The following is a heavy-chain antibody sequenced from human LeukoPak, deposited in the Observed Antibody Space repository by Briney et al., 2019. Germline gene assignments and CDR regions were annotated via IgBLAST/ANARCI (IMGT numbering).Heavy chain of an antibody. CDR2: IYTSGST. D-gene: IGHD3-3*01. CDR1: GGSISSYY. CDR3: ASSLRSPHYDFWSGYWYWFDP. Sequence: SETLSLTCTVSGGSISSYYWSWIRQPAGKGLEWIGRIYTSGSTNYNPSLKSRVTMSVDTSKNQFFLKLSSVTAADTAVYYCASSLRSPHYDFWSGYWYWFDPWGQGTLVTVSS. J-gene: IGHJ5*02. V-gene: IGHV4-4*07.